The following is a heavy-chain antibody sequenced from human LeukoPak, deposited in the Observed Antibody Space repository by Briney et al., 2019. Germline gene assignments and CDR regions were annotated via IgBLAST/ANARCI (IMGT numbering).Heavy chain of an antibody. D-gene: IGHD4-17*01. CDR2: INPSGGST. J-gene: IGHJ4*02. V-gene: IGHV1-46*01. CDR3: ARAPDYGEPIDY. Sequence: VSVNVSCTASGYTLTSYYMHWVRQAPGQGLEWMGIINPSGGSTSYAQKFQGRVTMTRDTSTSTVYMELSSLRSEDTAVYYCARAPDYGEPIDYWGQGTLVTVSS. CDR1: GYTLTSYY.